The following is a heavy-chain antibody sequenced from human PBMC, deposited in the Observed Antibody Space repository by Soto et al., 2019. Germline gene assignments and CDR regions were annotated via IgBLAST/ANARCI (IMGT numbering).Heavy chain of an antibody. CDR3: ARDRGGYCSSTSCSNYYYYYGMDV. CDR1: GGTFSSYA. D-gene: IGHD2-2*03. CDR2: IIPIFGTA. J-gene: IGHJ6*02. V-gene: IGHV1-69*01. Sequence: QVQLVQSGAEVKKPGSSVKVSCKASGGTFSSYAISWVRQAPGQGLEWMGGIIPIFGTANYAQKFQGRVTITADESSSSAYMELSSLRSEDTAVYYCARDRGGYCSSTSCSNYYYYYGMDVWSQGTTVTVSS.